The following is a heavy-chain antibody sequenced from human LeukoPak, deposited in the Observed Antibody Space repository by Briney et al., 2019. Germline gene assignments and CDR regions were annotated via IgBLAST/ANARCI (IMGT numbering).Heavy chain of an antibody. J-gene: IGHJ5*02. V-gene: IGHV1-69*04. CDR3: ARVYYDFWSGTVQNRFDP. Sequence: SVKVSCKASGGTFSSYAISWVRQAPGQGLEWMGRIIPILGIANYAQKFQGRVTITADKSTSTAYMELSSLRSEDTAVYYCARVYYDFWSGTVQNRFDPWGQGTLVTVSS. CDR1: GGTFSSYA. CDR2: IIPILGIA. D-gene: IGHD3-3*01.